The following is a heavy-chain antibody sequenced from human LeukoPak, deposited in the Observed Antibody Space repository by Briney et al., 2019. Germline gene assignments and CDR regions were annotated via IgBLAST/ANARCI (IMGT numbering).Heavy chain of an antibody. CDR3: ARSPGYYFDY. D-gene: IGHD3-10*01. CDR1: GGSISSGGYY. V-gene: IGHV4-61*08. Sequence: PSETLSLTCTVSGGSISSGGYYWSWIRQPPGKGLEWIAYIYYSGSTNYNPSLRSRVAISVDTSKNQVSLKLSSVTAADTAVYYCARSPGYYFDYWGQGTLVTVSS. J-gene: IGHJ4*02. CDR2: IYYSGST.